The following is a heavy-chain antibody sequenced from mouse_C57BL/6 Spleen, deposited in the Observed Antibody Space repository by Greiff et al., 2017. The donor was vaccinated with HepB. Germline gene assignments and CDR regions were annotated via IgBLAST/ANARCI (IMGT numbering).Heavy chain of an antibody. CDR3: TREANYYGSNDY. CDR1: GYTFTDYE. Sequence: VQLQQSGAELVRPGASVTLSCKASGYTFTDYEMHWVKQTPVHGLEWIGAIDPETGGTAYNQKFKGKAILTADKSSSTAYMELRSLTSEDSAVYYCTREANYYGSNDYWGQGTTLTVSS. J-gene: IGHJ2*01. V-gene: IGHV1-15*01. D-gene: IGHD1-1*01. CDR2: IDPETGGT.